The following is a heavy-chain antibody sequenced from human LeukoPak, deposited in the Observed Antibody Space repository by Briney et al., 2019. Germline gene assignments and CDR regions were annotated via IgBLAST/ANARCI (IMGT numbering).Heavy chain of an antibody. V-gene: IGHV3-30*02. CDR1: GFTFSSYG. D-gene: IGHD1/OR15-1a*01. Sequence: GGSLRLSCAASGFTFSSYGMHWVRQAPGKGLEWVAFIRYDGSNKYYADSVKGRFTISRDNSKNTLYLQMNSLRAEDTAVYYCAKENTRFDAFDIWGQGTMVTVSS. CDR3: AKENTRFDAFDI. J-gene: IGHJ3*02. CDR2: IRYDGSNK.